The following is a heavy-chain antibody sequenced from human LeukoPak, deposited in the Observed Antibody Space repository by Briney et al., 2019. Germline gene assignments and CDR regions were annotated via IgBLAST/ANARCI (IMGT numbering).Heavy chain of an antibody. D-gene: IGHD4-17*01. CDR3: AREVTNRDGFDF. V-gene: IGHV3-23*01. CDR1: RFTFNSYA. J-gene: IGHJ3*01. CDR2: IGGSNGIT. Sequence: GGSLRLSCAASRFTFNSYAMSWVRQAPGKGLEWVSVIGGSNGITFYVGSVKGRFTISRDNSKDTLYLQMNSLRVEDTALYYCAREVTNRDGFDFWGQGTMVTVSS.